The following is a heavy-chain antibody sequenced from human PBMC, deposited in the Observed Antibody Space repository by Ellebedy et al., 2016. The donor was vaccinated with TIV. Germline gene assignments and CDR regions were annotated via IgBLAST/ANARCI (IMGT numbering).Heavy chain of an antibody. CDR1: GYSFTNYW. CDR2: IDPSDSYT. Sequence: GESLKISCKGFGYSFTNYWITWVRQMPGKGLEWMGRIDPSDSYTNYSPSYRGHVTISADKSINTAYLQWSSLKASDTAMYYCARLSVSFDGNSGYYAMDVWGQGTTVTVSS. V-gene: IGHV5-10-1*01. J-gene: IGHJ6*02. CDR3: ARLSVSFDGNSGYYAMDV. D-gene: IGHD3-22*01.